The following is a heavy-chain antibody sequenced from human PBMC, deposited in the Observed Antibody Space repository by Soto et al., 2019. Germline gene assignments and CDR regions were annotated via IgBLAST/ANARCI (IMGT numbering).Heavy chain of an antibody. Sequence: GSLRLSCAASGFTFSSVAMAWVRQAPGKGLEWVSSITDSGGSTDYADSVKGRFTISRDNSRNTLYLQMNSLRADDTAVYYCAKLYWNPRYFDYWGQGTRVTVSS. CDR2: ITDSGGST. CDR3: AKLYWNPRYFDY. D-gene: IGHD1-1*01. J-gene: IGHJ4*02. CDR1: GFTFSSVA. V-gene: IGHV3-23*01.